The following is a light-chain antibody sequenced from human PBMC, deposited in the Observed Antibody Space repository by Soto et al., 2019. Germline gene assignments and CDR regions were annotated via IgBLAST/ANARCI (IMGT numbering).Light chain of an antibody. CDR2: GAS. Sequence: EIVMTQSPATLSVSPGERATLSCRASQTVGTYLAWYQHRPGQAPRLLISGASARATGTPARFSGNGTGTEGAHTLNSRQSGDLVVYDCQQYAHWPQVTFRQGTKGEI. J-gene: IGKJ1*01. V-gene: IGKV3-15*01. CDR3: QQYAHWPQVT. CDR1: QTVGTY.